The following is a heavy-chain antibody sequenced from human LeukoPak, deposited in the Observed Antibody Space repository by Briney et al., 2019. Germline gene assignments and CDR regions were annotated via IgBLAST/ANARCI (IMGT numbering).Heavy chain of an antibody. J-gene: IGHJ4*02. CDR2: IYTTGST. D-gene: IGHD4-11*01. V-gene: IGHV4-4*07. CDR1: GGSISSYY. Sequence: SETLSLTCIVSGGSISSYYWSWIRQPAGKGLEWIGRIYTTGSTNYNPSLKSRVTMSVDTSKNQFSLKVSSVTAAGTAVYYCARDNSFTSLFDYWGQGTLVTVSS. CDR3: ARDNSFTSLFDY.